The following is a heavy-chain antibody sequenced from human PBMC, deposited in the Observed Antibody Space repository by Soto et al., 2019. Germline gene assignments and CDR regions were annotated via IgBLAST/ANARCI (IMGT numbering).Heavy chain of an antibody. Sequence: PWGSLSIASSFSGDSVSRYDGSWIRQPAGKGLEWIGRIYTSGSTNYNPSLKSRVTMSVDTSKNQFSLKLSSVTAADTAVYYCARGRYFAYWVQGTPVTVSS. CDR1: GDSVSRYD. CDR3: ARGRYFAY. V-gene: IGHV4-4*07. CDR2: IYTSGST. J-gene: IGHJ4*02.